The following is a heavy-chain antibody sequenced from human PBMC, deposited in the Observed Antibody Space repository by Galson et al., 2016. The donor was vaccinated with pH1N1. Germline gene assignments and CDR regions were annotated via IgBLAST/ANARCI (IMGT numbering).Heavy chain of an antibody. V-gene: IGHV3-7*01. CDR2: IKEDGSEK. J-gene: IGHJ4*02. CDR1: GFDFNNYW. Sequence: LRLSCAASGFDFNNYWMNWVRQAPGKGLEWVASIKEDGSEKLYGDSVKGRFTISRDNAKNSLSLQMNSLRVEDTSVYFCAREVGGRSSYWGQGALVTVSS. D-gene: IGHD6-19*01. CDR3: AREVGGRSSY.